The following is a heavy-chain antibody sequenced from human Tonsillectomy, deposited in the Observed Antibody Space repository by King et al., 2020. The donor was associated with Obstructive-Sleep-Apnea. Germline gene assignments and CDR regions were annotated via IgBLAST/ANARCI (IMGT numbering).Heavy chain of an antibody. Sequence: VQLVESGGDVVQPGRSLRLSCTASGFTFSSYGMHWVRQAPGKGLEWVAVISYDGSNKYYADSVKGRFTISRDNSKNTLYMQMNSLRAEDAAVYYCAKVMIPAAKFSFFDYWGQGTLVTVSS. J-gene: IGHJ4*02. CDR2: ISYDGSNK. D-gene: IGHD2-2*01. CDR1: GFTFSSYG. CDR3: AKVMIPAAKFSFFDY. V-gene: IGHV3-30*18.